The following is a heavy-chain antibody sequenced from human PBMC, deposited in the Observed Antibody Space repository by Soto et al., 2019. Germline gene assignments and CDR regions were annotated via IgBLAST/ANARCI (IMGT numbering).Heavy chain of an antibody. V-gene: IGHV4-59*08. CDR2: IYYSGST. D-gene: IGHD3-3*01. CDR3: ARKTPGQIFGVVINDYHYMDV. J-gene: IGHJ6*03. CDR1: GGSISSYY. Sequence: SETLSLTCTVCGGSISSYYWSLIRQPPGKGLEWIGYIYYSGSTNYNPSLKSRVTISVDTSKNQFSLKLSSVTAADTAVYYCARKTPGQIFGVVINDYHYMDVWGKGTTVTVSS.